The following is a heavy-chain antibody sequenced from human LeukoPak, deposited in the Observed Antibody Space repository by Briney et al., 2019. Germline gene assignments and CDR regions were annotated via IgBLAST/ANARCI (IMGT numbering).Heavy chain of an antibody. V-gene: IGHV3-23*01. Sequence: GGSLRLSCAASGFTFSSYEMNWVRQAPGKGLEWVSLISTNGGSTYYADSVKGRFTISRDNSKNTLYLQMNSLRAEDTAVYYCARFLSYSHAFDIWGQGTMVTVSS. CDR3: ARFLSYSHAFDI. CDR1: GFTFSSYE. J-gene: IGHJ3*02. CDR2: ISTNGGST. D-gene: IGHD3-16*02.